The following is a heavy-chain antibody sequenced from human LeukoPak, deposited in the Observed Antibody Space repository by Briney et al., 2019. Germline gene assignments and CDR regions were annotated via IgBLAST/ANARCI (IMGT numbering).Heavy chain of an antibody. CDR2: IYYSGST. V-gene: IGHV4-59*01. D-gene: IGHD6-19*01. CDR3: ARGVAVATTPMDY. Sequence: SETLSLTCTVSGGSISSYYWSWIRQPSGKGLEWIGYIYYSGSTNYNPSLKSRVTISVDTSKNQFSLKLSSVTAADTAVYYCARGVAVATTPMDYWGQGTLVTVSS. CDR1: GGSISSYY. J-gene: IGHJ4*02.